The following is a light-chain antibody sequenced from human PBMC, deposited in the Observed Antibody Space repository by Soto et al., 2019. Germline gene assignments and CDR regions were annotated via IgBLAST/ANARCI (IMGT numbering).Light chain of an antibody. J-gene: IGKJ1*01. CDR3: KQYNSYGK. V-gene: IGKV1-5*01. CDR2: DAS. Sequence: DIQMTPSPSTLSASVGYRVTITCRASQSISSWLAWYQQKPGKAPKLLIYDASSLESGVPSRFSGSGSGTEFTLTISSLQPDDFATYYCKQYNSYGKCGQGTKGDIK. CDR1: QSISSW.